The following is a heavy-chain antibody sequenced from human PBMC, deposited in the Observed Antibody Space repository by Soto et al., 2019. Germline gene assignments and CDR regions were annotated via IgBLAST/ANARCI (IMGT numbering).Heavy chain of an antibody. V-gene: IGHV2-5*02. CDR1: GFSLSTSGVG. CDR3: AHKGDGYRGFKY. Sequence: QITLKESGPTLVKPTQTLTLTCTFSGFSLSTSGVGVGWIRQPPGKALEWLALIYWDDDKRYSPSLKSRLTITKATSKNQVVLTRTHMDPVDTATYYWAHKGDGYRGFKYWGQGTLVTVSS. CDR2: IYWDDDK. D-gene: IGHD5-12*01. J-gene: IGHJ4*02.